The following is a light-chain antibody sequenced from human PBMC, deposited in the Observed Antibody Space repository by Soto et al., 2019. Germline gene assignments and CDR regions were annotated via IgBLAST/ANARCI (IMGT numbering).Light chain of an antibody. CDR2: DVT. CDR1: SSDIGGYNF. Sequence: QYALTQPASVSGSPGQSITISCTGTSSDIGGYNFVSWYQQHPGKSPKLMIYDVTNRPPGLSDRFSGSKSGNTASLTISWLQAEDEADYYCSSYTTSSTLVFGGGTKLTVL. V-gene: IGLV2-14*03. J-gene: IGLJ3*02. CDR3: SSYTTSSTLV.